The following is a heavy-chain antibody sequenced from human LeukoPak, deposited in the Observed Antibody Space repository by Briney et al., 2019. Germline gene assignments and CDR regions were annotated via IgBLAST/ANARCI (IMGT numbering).Heavy chain of an antibody. CDR2: INWNGDST. Sequence: PGGSLRLSCAASGFTFDDYGMSWARQGPGKGLEWVSGINWNGDSTGYTDSLNGRFTISRDNAKNSLYLQMNSLRAEDTALYYCARVGESSGYYFDYWGQGTLVTVSS. CDR3: ARVGESSGYYFDY. V-gene: IGHV3-20*04. D-gene: IGHD3-22*01. CDR1: GFTFDDYG. J-gene: IGHJ4*02.